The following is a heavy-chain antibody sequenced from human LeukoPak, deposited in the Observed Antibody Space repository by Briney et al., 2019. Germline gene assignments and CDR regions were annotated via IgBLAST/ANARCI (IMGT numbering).Heavy chain of an antibody. V-gene: IGHV3-23*01. Sequence: PWGSLRLSGAASGFTFSSYAMIRVRQAPGKGLEWVSAISGSGGSTYYADSVKGRFTISRDNSKNTLYLQMNSLRAEDTAVYYCAKDRFYYYDSSGSSFDYWGQGTLVTVSS. J-gene: IGHJ4*02. CDR3: AKDRFYYYDSSGSSFDY. CDR1: GFTFSSYA. D-gene: IGHD3-22*01. CDR2: ISGSGGST.